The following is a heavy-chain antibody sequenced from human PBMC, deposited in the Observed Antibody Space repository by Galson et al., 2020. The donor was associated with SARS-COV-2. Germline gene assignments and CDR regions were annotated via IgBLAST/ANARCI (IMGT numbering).Heavy chain of an antibody. Sequence: SGPPLVNPPQTLSLTCTFSVFSLPNTAVGVGWIRPPPGKALEWLDLLYSVDDERYSPSLKSRHTLTKQTSKIQVVLTMTNMDPVDTATYFGARRRSDSGEGNDDGDWDMSACEVLGQGTMGT. CDR2: LYSVDDE. CDR3: ARRRSDSGEGNDDGDWDMSACEV. J-gene: IGHJ3*01. CDR1: VFSLPNTAVG. D-gene: IGHD2-21*01. V-gene: IGHV2-5*02.